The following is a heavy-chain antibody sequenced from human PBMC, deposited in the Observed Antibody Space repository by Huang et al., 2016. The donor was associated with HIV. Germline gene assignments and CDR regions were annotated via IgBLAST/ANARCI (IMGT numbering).Heavy chain of an antibody. CDR2: IRSDGSGE. Sequence: QVQLVESGGGVVQPGGSLRLSCAASGFTFRTYAMGWVRQAPGKGREWVAFIRSDGSGEYYADSVKGRFTISRDNSKNTLYLQMNSLRAEDTALYYCAKDGLIVSFDYWGQGTLVTVSS. J-gene: IGHJ4*02. CDR3: AKDGLIVSFDY. CDR1: GFTFRTYA. V-gene: IGHV3-30*02. D-gene: IGHD3-16*02.